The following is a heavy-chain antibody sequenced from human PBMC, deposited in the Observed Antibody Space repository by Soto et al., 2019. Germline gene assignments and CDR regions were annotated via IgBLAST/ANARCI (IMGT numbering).Heavy chain of an antibody. CDR3: ASFPVIPGRDSPLIFDY. J-gene: IGHJ4*01. D-gene: IGHD3-22*01. V-gene: IGHV4-59*08. CDR1: GDSMNSHY. CDR2: VYFTGST. Sequence: SLTCTVTGDSMNSHYWSWLRQPPGKALEWMGYVYFTGSTNYSPSLESRLTILVDTSKNQFSLKLTSVTAADTAVYYCASFPVIPGRDSPLIFDYWGQGTLVTVSS.